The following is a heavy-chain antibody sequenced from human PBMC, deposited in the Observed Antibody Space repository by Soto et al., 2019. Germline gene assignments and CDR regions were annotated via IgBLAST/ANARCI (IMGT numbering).Heavy chain of an antibody. V-gene: IGHV3-9*01. CDR3: AKSRGLLLHLDY. J-gene: IGHJ4*02. CDR2: ISWNSGSI. CDR1: GFTFDDYA. Sequence: EVQLVESGGGLVQPGRSLRLSCAASGFTFDDYAMHWVRQAPEKGLEWVSGISWNSGSIGYADSVKGRFTMSRDNAKNSLYLQMNSLRAEDTALYYCAKSRGLLLHLDYWGQGTLVTVSS. D-gene: IGHD3-22*01.